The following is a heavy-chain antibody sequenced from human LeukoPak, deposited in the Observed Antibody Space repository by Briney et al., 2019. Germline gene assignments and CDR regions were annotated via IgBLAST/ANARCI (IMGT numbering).Heavy chain of an antibody. V-gene: IGHV3-30*18. Sequence: TSLRLSCAASGFSFSNYGMHWVRQAPGMGLEWVAVLSFNGVNAYYADSVRGRFTVSRENSRNYLQMNSLRAEDTAVYFCAKDRVGPGSYNYIMDVWGQGTTVTVSS. CDR2: LSFNGVNA. CDR3: AKDRVGPGSYNYIMDV. D-gene: IGHD5-24*01. CDR1: GFSFSNYG. J-gene: IGHJ6*02.